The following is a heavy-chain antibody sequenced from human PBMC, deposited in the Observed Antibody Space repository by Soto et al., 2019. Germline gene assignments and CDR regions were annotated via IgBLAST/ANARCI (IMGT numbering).Heavy chain of an antibody. CDR1: GGSISSYY. V-gene: IGHV4-59*01. J-gene: IGHJ6*03. D-gene: IGHD1-26*01. CDR3: ARCRSHYYYYYMDV. CDR2: IYYSGST. Sequence: SETLSLTCTVSGGSISSYYWSWIRQPPGKGLEWIGYIYYSGSTNYNPSLKSRVTISVDTSKNQFSLKLSSVTAADTAVYYCARCRSHYYYYYMDVWGKGTTVTVSS.